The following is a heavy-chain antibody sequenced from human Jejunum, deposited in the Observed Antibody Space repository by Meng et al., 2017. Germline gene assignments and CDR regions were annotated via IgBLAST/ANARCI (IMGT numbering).Heavy chain of an antibody. CDR1: GYTFTSYA. D-gene: IGHD2-2*01. Sequence: ASVKVSCKASGYTFTSYAMNWVRQAPGQGLEWMGWINTNTGNPTYAQGFTGRFVFSLDTSVSTAYLQISSLKVEDTAVYYCARAGYCSSTSCYDYYYYGMDVWGQGTTVTVSS. V-gene: IGHV7-4-1*02. J-gene: IGHJ6*02. CDR2: INTNTGNP. CDR3: ARAGYCSSTSCYDYYYYGMDV.